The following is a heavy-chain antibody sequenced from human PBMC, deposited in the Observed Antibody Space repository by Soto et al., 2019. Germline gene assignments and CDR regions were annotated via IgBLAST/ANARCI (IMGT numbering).Heavy chain of an antibody. CDR3: AREKKCSSTSCPSPDY. CDR2: IKQDGSEK. Sequence: EVQLVESGGGLVQPGGSLRLSCAASGFTFSSYWMSWVRQAPGKGLEWVANIKQDGSEKYYVDSVKGRFTISRDNAKNSLYLQMNSLRAEDTAVYYCAREKKCSSTSCPSPDYWGQGTLVTVSS. CDR1: GFTFSSYW. V-gene: IGHV3-7*03. J-gene: IGHJ4*02. D-gene: IGHD2-2*01.